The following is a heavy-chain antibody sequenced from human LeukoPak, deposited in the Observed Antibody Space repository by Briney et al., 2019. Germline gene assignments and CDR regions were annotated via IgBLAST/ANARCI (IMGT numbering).Heavy chain of an antibody. CDR2: IIPIFGTA. Sequence: SVKVSCKASGGTFSGYAISWVRQAPGQGLEWMGGIIPIFGTANYAQKFQGRVTITADKSTSTAYMELSSLRSEDTAVYYCASNLITMVRGAHRTYAFDIWGQGTMVTVSS. J-gene: IGHJ3*02. CDR1: GGTFSGYA. CDR3: ASNLITMVRGAHRTYAFDI. V-gene: IGHV1-69*06. D-gene: IGHD3-10*01.